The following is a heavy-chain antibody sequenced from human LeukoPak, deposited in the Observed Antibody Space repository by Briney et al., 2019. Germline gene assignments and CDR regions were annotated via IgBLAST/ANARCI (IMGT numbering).Heavy chain of an antibody. CDR1: GYTFTSYY. CDR3: ARDRGYYDSSGYYYYYMDV. CDR2: INPSGGST. J-gene: IGHJ6*03. D-gene: IGHD3-22*01. Sequence: ASVKVSCKASGYTFTSYYMHWVRQAPGQGLEWMGIINPSGGSTSYAQKFQGRVTMTRDMSTSTVYMELSSLRSEDTAVYYCARDRGYYDSSGYYYYYMDVWGKGTTVTVSS. V-gene: IGHV1-46*01.